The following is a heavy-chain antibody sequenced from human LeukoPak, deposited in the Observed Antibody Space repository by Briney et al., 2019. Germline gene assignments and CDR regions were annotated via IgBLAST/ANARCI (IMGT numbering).Heavy chain of an antibody. CDR2: ISYDGRNK. V-gene: IGHV3-30*04. D-gene: IGHD3-22*01. CDR3: ARAYDSSGYYRSYFDY. Sequence: GGSLRLSCAASGFTFSNYAMHWVRQAPGKGLEWVTVISYDGRNKYYADPVKGRFTISRDNSKNTVYLQMNSLRAEDTAVYYCARAYDSSGYYRSYFDYWGQGTLVTVFS. J-gene: IGHJ4*02. CDR1: GFTFSNYA.